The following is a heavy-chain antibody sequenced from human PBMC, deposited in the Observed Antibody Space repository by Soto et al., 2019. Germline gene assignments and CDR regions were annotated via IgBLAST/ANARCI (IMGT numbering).Heavy chain of an antibody. D-gene: IGHD3-3*01. Sequence: ASVKVSCKASGYTFTSYDINWVRQATGQGLEWMGWMNTNSGNTGYAQKFQGRVTMTRNTSISTAYMELSSLRSEDTAVYYCARGQDDFWSGYSFDPWGQGTLVTVSS. V-gene: IGHV1-8*01. CDR2: MNTNSGNT. CDR1: GYTFTSYD. CDR3: ARGQDDFWSGYSFDP. J-gene: IGHJ5*02.